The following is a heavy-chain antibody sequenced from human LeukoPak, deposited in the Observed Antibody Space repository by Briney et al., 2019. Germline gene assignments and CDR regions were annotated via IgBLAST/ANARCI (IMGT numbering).Heavy chain of an antibody. Sequence: ASVKVSCKASGYTFTSYGISWVRQAPGQGLEWMGWINPNSGGTNYAQKFQGRVTMTRDTSISTAYMELSRLRSDDTAVYYCAKSYYDSSPLDWGQGTLVTVSS. V-gene: IGHV1-2*02. CDR3: AKSYYDSSPLD. J-gene: IGHJ4*02. CDR1: GYTFTSYG. CDR2: INPNSGGT. D-gene: IGHD3-22*01.